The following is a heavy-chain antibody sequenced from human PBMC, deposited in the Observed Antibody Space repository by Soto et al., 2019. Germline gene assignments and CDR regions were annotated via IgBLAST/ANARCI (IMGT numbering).Heavy chain of an antibody. J-gene: IGHJ4*02. CDR2: MKQDGSEK. D-gene: IGHD5-12*01. V-gene: IGHV3-7*01. CDR3: ARALRGYGGYAFDY. Sequence: EVQLVASGGGLVQPGGSLRLSCAASGFTFNTYWMTWVRQTPGKGLEWVANMKQDGSEKYYVDSVKGRFTISRDNAKNSLYLQMTSLRAEDTAVYYCARALRGYGGYAFDYWGQGTLVTVSS. CDR1: GFTFNTYW.